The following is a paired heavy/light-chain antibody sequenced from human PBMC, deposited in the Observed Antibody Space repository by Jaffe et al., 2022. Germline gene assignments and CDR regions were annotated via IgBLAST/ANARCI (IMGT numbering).Light chain of an antibody. CDR2: WAS. V-gene: IGKV4-1*01. CDR3: QQYYSTPPWT. Sequence: DIVMTQSPDSLAVSLGERATINCKSSQTVLYSSSNKNYLAWYQQKPGQPPKLLIYWASTRESGVPDRFSGSGSGTDFTLTISSLQAEDVAVYYCQQYYSTPPWTFGQGTKVEIK. J-gene: IGKJ1*01. CDR1: QTVLYSSSNKNY.
Heavy chain of an antibody. CDR3: ARGATMERFHWFDP. D-gene: IGHD5-12*01. V-gene: IGHV3-48*01. J-gene: IGHJ5*02. CDR2: ISDSGSTI. Sequence: EVQLVESGGGLVQPGVSLRLSCVASGFTFDSYSMHWVRQAPGKGLEWVSYISDSGSTIYYADSVKGRFTISRDKAKNSLYLQMNSLRAEDTAVYYCARGATMERFHWFDPWGQGTLVTVSS. CDR1: GFTFDSYS.